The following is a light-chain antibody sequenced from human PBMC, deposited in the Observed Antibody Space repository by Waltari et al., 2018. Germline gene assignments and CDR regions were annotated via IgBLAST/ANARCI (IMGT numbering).Light chain of an antibody. J-gene: IGKJ1*01. CDR2: AAS. V-gene: IGKV1-5*03. CDR1: QSVSTW. CDR3: QQYNTYSGT. Sequence: DIQMTQSPSTLSASIGDRVTITCRASQSVSTWLAWYQQKPGKAPKLLMYAASSVESGVPSRFSGSGSGTEFTLTINSLQPDDFATYYCQQYNTYSGTFGQGTKVEIK.